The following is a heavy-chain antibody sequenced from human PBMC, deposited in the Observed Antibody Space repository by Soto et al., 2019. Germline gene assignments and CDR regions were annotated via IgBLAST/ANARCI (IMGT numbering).Heavy chain of an antibody. CDR1: GYTFTSYG. CDR2: ISAYNGNA. J-gene: IGHJ6*02. V-gene: IGHV1-18*04. CDR3: ARDTDIVVVPAAIQGTDYYYYYGMDV. Sequence: ASVKVSCKASGYTFTSYGISWVRQAPGQGLEWMGRISAYNGNANYAQKLQGRVTMTTDTSTSTAYMELRSLRSDDTAVYYCARDTDIVVVPAAIQGTDYYYYYGMDVWGQGTTVTVSS. D-gene: IGHD2-2*02.